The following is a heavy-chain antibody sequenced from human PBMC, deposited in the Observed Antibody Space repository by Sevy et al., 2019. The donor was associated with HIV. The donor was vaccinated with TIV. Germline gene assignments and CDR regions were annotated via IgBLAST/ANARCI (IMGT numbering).Heavy chain of an antibody. CDR3: AKDRSSGSYYYFDY. J-gene: IGHJ4*02. V-gene: IGHV3-30*02. CDR1: GFTFSSYG. D-gene: IGHD1-26*01. Sequence: GGSLRLSCAASGFTFSSYGMHWVRQAPGKGLEWVAFIRYDGSNKYYADSMKGRLTISRDNSKNTLYLQMNSLRAEDTAVYYCAKDRSSGSYYYFDYWGQGTLVTVSS. CDR2: IRYDGSNK.